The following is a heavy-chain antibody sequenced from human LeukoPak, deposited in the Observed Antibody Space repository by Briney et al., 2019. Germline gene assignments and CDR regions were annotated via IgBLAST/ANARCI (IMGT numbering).Heavy chain of an antibody. J-gene: IGHJ4*02. V-gene: IGHV3-53*01. CDR1: GFTVSSNY. CDR3: ARDLDSSGSDY. CDR2: IYSGGST. D-gene: IGHD3-22*01. Sequence: GGSLRLSCAASGFTVSSNYMSWVRQAPGKGLEWVSVIYSGGSTYYADSVKGRFTISRDNSKNTLYPQMNSLRAEDTAVYYCARDLDSSGSDYWGQGTLVTVSS.